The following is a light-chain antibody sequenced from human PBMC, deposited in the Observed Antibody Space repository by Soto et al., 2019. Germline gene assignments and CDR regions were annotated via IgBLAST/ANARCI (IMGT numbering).Light chain of an antibody. CDR3: QQYNSWLWT. V-gene: IGKV3-15*01. J-gene: IGKJ1*01. CDR2: GAS. CDR1: QSVSSK. Sequence: EIVMTQSPATLSVSPGEGATLSCGASQSVSSKLAWYQQKPGQAPRLLIYGASTRATGIPARFSGSGSGTEFTLIISSLQSEDSAVYYCQQYNSWLWTFGQGTKVDIK.